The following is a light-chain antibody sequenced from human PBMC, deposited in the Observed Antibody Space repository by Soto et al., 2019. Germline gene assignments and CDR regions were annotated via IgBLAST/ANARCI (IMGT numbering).Light chain of an antibody. V-gene: IGKV3-11*01. CDR3: QQRGSWPPT. Sequence: EVVLTQSPAPLSLSQGESATLSCNADQSVSGFLGWYQQKLGRAPRLLIHDTSNRATGVPARFSGSGSGTDCTLTISSLEPEDVGVYYCQQRGSWPPTLCQGTRLEIK. CDR2: DTS. J-gene: IGKJ5*01. CDR1: QSVSGF.